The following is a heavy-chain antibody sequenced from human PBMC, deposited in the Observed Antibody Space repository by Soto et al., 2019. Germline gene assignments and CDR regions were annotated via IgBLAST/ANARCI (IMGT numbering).Heavy chain of an antibody. D-gene: IGHD1-26*01. V-gene: IGHV3-48*03. J-gene: IGHJ4*02. CDR1: GFTFSSYE. CDR2: MTSSRSTV. CDR3: ARVMYATWSSFDY. Sequence: EVQLVESGGGFVQPGGSLRLSCVASGFTFSSYEMTWVRQAPGKGLEWVSYMTSSRSTVYYADSVKGRLTISRDNAKNSLYLQMNSLRGEDTAVYYCARVMYATWSSFDYWGQGTLVTVSS.